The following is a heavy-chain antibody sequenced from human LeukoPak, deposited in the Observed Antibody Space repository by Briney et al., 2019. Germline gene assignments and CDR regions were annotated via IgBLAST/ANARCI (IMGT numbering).Heavy chain of an antibody. Sequence: SSETLSLTCAVYGGSFSGYYWSWIRQPPGKGLEWIGEINHSGSTNYNPSLKSRVTISVDTSKNQFSLKLSSVTAADTAVYYCARAIGYCSSTSCYTMGYYYYYGMDVWGQGTTVTVSS. V-gene: IGHV4-34*01. J-gene: IGHJ6*02. CDR2: INHSGST. CDR3: ARAIGYCSSTSCYTMGYYYYYGMDV. CDR1: GGSFSGYY. D-gene: IGHD2-2*02.